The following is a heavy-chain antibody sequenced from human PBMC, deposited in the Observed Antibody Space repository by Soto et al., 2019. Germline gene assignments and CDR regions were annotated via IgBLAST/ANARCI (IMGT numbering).Heavy chain of an antibody. J-gene: IGHJ4*02. Sequence: QVQLVESGGGVVQPGRSLRLSCAASGFTFSSYGMHWVRQAPGKGLEWVAVISYDGSNKYYADSVKGRFTISRDNSKNTLYLQMNSLRAEDTAVYYCPKDKRGDYYGSGKGYWGQGTLVTVSS. CDR3: PKDKRGDYYGSGKGY. D-gene: IGHD3-10*01. V-gene: IGHV3-30*18. CDR2: ISYDGSNK. CDR1: GFTFSSYG.